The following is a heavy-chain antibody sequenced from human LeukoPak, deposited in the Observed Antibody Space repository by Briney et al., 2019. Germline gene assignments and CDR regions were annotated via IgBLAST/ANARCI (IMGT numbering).Heavy chain of an antibody. Sequence: PGRSLRLSCAASGFTFSSYGMHWVRQAPGKGLEWVAVIWYDGSKTYYADSVKGRFTISRDNSKNTLYLQMSSLRADDTAVYYCARYNTGTSDYWGQGTLVTVSS. CDR1: GFTFSSYG. CDR3: ARYNTGTSDY. D-gene: IGHD1-1*01. CDR2: IWYDGSKT. J-gene: IGHJ4*01. V-gene: IGHV3-33*01.